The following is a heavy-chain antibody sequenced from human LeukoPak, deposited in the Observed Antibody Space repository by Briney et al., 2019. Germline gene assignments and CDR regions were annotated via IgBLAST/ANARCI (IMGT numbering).Heavy chain of an antibody. CDR3: GEDFSSSWYIDY. Sequence: GGSLRLSCAASGFTFDDYVMHWVRQVPGKGLGWVALISGDGFSTYYADSVKGRFTISRDNSKNSLYLQMNSLRSEDTALYYCGEDFSSSWYIDYWGQGTLVTVSS. V-gene: IGHV3-43*02. CDR2: ISGDGFST. CDR1: GFTFDDYV. D-gene: IGHD6-13*01. J-gene: IGHJ4*02.